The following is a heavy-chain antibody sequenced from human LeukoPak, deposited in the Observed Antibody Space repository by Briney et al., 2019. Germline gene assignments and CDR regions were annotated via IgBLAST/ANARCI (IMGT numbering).Heavy chain of an antibody. J-gene: IGHJ4*02. CDR2: INPNSGGT. CDR3: ARYGVFDFWSGLDY. Sequence: ASVKFSCKASGYTFTGYYMHWVRQAPGQGLEWMGWINPNSGGTNYAQKFQGRVTMTRDTSISTAYMELSRLRSDDTAVYYCARYGVFDFWSGLDYWCQGPLVTVSS. V-gene: IGHV1-2*02. D-gene: IGHD3-3*01. CDR1: GYTFTGYY.